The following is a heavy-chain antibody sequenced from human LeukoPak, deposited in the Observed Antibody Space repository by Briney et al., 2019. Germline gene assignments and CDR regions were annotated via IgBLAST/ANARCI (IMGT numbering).Heavy chain of an antibody. CDR1: GYSISSGYY. CDR2: IYHSGST. CDR3: ARDPGGDNYYYYYSGMDA. Sequence: SETLSLTCAVSGYSISSGYYWGWIRPPPGKGLEWIGSIYHSGSTYYNPSLKSRVTISVDTSKNQFSLKLSSVTAADTAVYSCARDPGGDNYYYYYSGMDAWGKGTPVTVSS. D-gene: IGHD4-17*01. J-gene: IGHJ6*04. V-gene: IGHV4-38-2*02.